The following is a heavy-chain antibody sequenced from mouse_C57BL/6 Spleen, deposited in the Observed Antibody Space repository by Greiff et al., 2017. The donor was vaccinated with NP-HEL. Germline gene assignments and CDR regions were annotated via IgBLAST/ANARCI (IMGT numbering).Heavy chain of an antibody. J-gene: IGHJ1*03. CDR1: GFTFSNYW. D-gene: IGHD2-4*01. CDR2: IRLKSDNYAT. V-gene: IGHV6-3*01. CDR3: TVYYDYDGGNWYFDV. Sequence: EVQLVESGGGLVQPGGSMKLSCVASGFTFSNYWMNWVRQSPEKGLEWVAQIRLKSDNYATHYAESVKGRFTISRDDSKSSVYLQMNNLRAEDTGIYYCTVYYDYDGGNWYFDVWGTGTTVTVSS.